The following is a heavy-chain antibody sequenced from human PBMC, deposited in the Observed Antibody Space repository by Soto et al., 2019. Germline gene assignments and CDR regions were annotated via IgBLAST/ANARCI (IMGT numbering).Heavy chain of an antibody. J-gene: IGHJ4*02. CDR1: GYTFTSYG. CDR3: ARDPSYCSGGSCYFHY. D-gene: IGHD2-15*01. V-gene: IGHV1-18*04. CDR2: ISAYNGNT. Sequence: SVKVSCKASGYTFTSYGISWVRQAPGQGLEWMGWISAYNGNTNYAQKLQGRVTMTTDTSTSTAYMELRSLRSDDTAVYYCARDPSYCSGGSCYFHYWGQGTLVTVSS.